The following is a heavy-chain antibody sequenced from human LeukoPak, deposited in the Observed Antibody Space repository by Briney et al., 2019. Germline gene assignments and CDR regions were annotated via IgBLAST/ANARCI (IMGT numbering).Heavy chain of an antibody. CDR2: IWYDGSNK. V-gene: IGHV3-33*01. CDR1: GFTFSSYG. CDR3: ARSRGGRIQGGDWFDP. J-gene: IGHJ5*02. Sequence: GGSLRLSCAASGFTFSSYGMHWVRQAPGKGLEWVAVIWYDGSNKYYADSVKGRFTISRDNSKNTLYPQMNSLRAEDTAVYYCARSRGGRIQGGDWFDPWGQGTLVTVSS. D-gene: IGHD2-15*01.